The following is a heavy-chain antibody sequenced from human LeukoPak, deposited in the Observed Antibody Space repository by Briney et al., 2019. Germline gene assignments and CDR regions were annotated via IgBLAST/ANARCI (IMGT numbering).Heavy chain of an antibody. CDR2: ISAYNGNT. Sequence: ASVKVSCKASGGTFSSYAISWVRQAPGQGLEWMGWISAYNGNTNYAQKLQGRVTMTTDTSTSTAYMELRSLRSDDTAVYYCARERGATQFDYWGQGTLVTVSS. CDR1: GGTFSSYA. V-gene: IGHV1-18*01. CDR3: ARERGATQFDY. D-gene: IGHD1-26*01. J-gene: IGHJ4*02.